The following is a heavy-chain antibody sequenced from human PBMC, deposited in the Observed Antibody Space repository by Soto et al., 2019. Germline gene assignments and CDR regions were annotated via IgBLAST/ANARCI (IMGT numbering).Heavy chain of an antibody. J-gene: IGHJ6*02. CDR1: GGSFSGYY. CDR2: INHSGST. V-gene: IGHV4-34*01. CDR3: ARVKSIAMSYGSGSYYTSSYYYYGMDV. D-gene: IGHD3-10*01. Sequence: SETLSLTCAVCGGSFSGYYWSWIRQPPGKGLEWIGEINHSGSTNYNPSLKSRVTISVDTSKNQFSLKLSSVTAADTAVYYCARVKSIAMSYGSGSYYTSSYYYYGMDVWGQGTAVTSP.